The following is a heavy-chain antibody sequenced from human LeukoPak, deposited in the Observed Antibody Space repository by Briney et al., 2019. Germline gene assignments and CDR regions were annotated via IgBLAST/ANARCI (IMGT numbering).Heavy chain of an antibody. CDR3: AKVKGGVGSNCNDY. Sequence: GGSLRLSCAASGFTFSSYSMNWVRQAPGKGLEWVSAISGSGGSTYYADSVKGRFTISRDNSKNTLYLEMNSLRAEDKAVYYCAKVKGGVGSNCNDYWGQGTLVTVSS. V-gene: IGHV3-23*01. CDR1: GFTFSSYS. J-gene: IGHJ4*02. CDR2: ISGSGGST. D-gene: IGHD4-11*01.